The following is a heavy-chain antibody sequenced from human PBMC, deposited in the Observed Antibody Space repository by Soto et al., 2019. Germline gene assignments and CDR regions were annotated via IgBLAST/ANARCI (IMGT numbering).Heavy chain of an antibody. J-gene: IGHJ6*02. Sequence: QVHLQQWGAGLLKPSETLSLTCAVYGGAFIDYSWSWIRQPPGKGLEWIGEITHSGSTNYNPSLKSRIAMSIDTLKKQFSLQLSSVTAAATAVYYCARDGIHLRYGMEVWGPGTTVTVAS. CDR1: GGAFIDYS. CDR2: ITHSGST. V-gene: IGHV4-34*01. CDR3: ARDGIHLRYGMEV. D-gene: IGHD3-16*02.